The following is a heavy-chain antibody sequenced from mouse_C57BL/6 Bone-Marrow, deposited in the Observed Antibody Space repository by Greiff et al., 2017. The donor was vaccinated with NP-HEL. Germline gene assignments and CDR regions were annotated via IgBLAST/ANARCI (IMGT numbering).Heavy chain of an antibody. V-gene: IGHV1-82*01. CDR2: IYPGDGDT. CDR3: ARHYYGNCYYAMDY. CDR1: GYAFSSSW. J-gene: IGHJ4*01. Sequence: VQRVESGPELVKPGASVKISCTASGYAFSSSWMNWVKQRPGKGLEWIGRIYPGDGDTNYNGKFKGKSTLTADKTSSTNYVQLSSLTSEDAAVYFCARHYYGNCYYAMDYWGQGTSVTVSS. D-gene: IGHD2-1*01.